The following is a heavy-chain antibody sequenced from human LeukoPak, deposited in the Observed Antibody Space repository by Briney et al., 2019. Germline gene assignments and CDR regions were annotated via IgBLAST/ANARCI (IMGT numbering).Heavy chain of an antibody. J-gene: IGHJ4*02. D-gene: IGHD6-13*01. Sequence: ASVKVSCTASGYTFTSYDINWVRQATGQGLEWMGWMNPNSGNTGYAQKFQGRVTMTRNTSISTAYMELSSLRSEDTAVYYCARGVGYSSSYDFDYWGQGTLVTVSS. V-gene: IGHV1-8*01. CDR3: ARGVGYSSSYDFDY. CDR2: MNPNSGNT. CDR1: GYTFTSYD.